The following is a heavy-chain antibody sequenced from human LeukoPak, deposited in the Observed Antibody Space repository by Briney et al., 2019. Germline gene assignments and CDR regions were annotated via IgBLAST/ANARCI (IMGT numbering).Heavy chain of an antibody. V-gene: IGHV3-33*06. D-gene: IGHD5-18*01. Sequence: GGSLRLSCAASGFTFSSYAMSWVRQAPGKGLGGVAVIWYDGSNKYYADAVKGRFTISRDNSKNTLYLQMNSLRAEDTAVYYCAKGLGDTAMVTDYWGQGTLVTVSS. CDR2: IWYDGSNK. J-gene: IGHJ4*02. CDR3: AKGLGDTAMVTDY. CDR1: GFTFSSYA.